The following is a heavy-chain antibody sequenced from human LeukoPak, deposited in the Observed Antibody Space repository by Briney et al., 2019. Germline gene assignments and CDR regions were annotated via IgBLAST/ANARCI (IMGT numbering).Heavy chain of an antibody. CDR3: ARRLNWFDP. CDR1: GYSISSGYC. CDR2: IYHSGST. Sequence: SETLSLTCAVSGYSISSGYCWGWIRQPPGKGLEWIGSIYHSGSTYYNPSLKSRVTISVDTSKNQFSLKLSSVTAADTAVYYCARRLNWFDPWGQGTLVTVSS. J-gene: IGHJ5*02. V-gene: IGHV4-38-2*01.